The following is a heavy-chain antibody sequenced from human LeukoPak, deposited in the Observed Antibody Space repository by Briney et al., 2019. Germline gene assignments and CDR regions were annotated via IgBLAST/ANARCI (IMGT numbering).Heavy chain of an antibody. CDR3: ARTAARRFDY. V-gene: IGHV1-46*01. Sequence: ASVKVSCKASGYTFPSYFMHWVRQAPGQGLEWMGIINPTGGSTTYAQKFQGRVTMTRDTSSSTVYMELSSLRSDDTAVYYCARTAARRFDYWGQGTLVTVSS. CDR2: INPTGGST. D-gene: IGHD6-6*01. J-gene: IGHJ4*02. CDR1: GYTFPSYF.